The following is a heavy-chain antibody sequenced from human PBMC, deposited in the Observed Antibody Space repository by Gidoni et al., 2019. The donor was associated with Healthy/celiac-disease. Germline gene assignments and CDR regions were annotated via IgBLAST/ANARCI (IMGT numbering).Heavy chain of an antibody. Sequence: EVQLVGSGGGFVPPGGALSLSCSASGFHFRSYAMHWVRQAPGKGLEYVSAISSNGGSTYYANSVKGRFTISRDNSKNTLYLQMGSLRAEDMAVYYCARVKSSGSYGAFDIWGQGTMVTVSS. D-gene: IGHD3-10*01. CDR1: GFHFRSYA. V-gene: IGHV3-64*01. J-gene: IGHJ3*02. CDR3: ARVKSSGSYGAFDI. CDR2: ISSNGGST.